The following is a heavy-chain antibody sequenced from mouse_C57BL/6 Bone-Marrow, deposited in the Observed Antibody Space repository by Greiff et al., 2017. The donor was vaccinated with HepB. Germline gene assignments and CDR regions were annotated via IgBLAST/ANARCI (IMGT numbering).Heavy chain of an antibody. V-gene: IGHV1-7*01. D-gene: IGHD1-1*01. Sequence: QVQLQQSGAELAKPGASVKLSCKASGYTFTSYWMHWVKQRPGQGLEWIGYINPSSGYTKYNQKFKDKATLTADKSSSTAYMQLSSLTYEDSAVYYCARGFITTVVAMDYWGQGTSVTVSS. CDR1: GYTFTSYW. CDR2: INPSSGYT. J-gene: IGHJ4*01. CDR3: ARGFITTVVAMDY.